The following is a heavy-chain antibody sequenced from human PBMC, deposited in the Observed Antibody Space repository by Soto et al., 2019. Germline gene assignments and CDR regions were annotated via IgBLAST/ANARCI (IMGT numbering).Heavy chain of an antibody. V-gene: IGHV4-39*01. CDR2: IYYSGST. Sequence: SETLSLTCTVSGGSISSSSYYWGWIRQPPGKGLEWIGSIYYSGSTYYNPSLKSRVTISVDTSKNQFSLKLSSVTAADTAVYYCARHEVHSSGFTXYWGQGTLVTVSS. D-gene: IGHD6-19*01. CDR1: GGSISSSSYY. J-gene: IGHJ4*02. CDR3: ARHEVHSSGFTXY.